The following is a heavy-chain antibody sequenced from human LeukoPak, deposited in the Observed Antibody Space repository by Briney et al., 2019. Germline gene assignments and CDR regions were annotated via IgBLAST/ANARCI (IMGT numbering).Heavy chain of an antibody. D-gene: IGHD2-2*01. CDR2: IYYSGST. J-gene: IGHJ5*02. Sequence: SETLSLTCTVSGGSISSSSYYWGWIRQPPGKGLEWIGSIYYSGSTYYNPSLKSRVTTSVDTSKNQFSLKLSSVTAADTAVYYWARLGGCSSTSCLDWFDPWGQGTLVTVSS. V-gene: IGHV4-39*01. CDR1: GGSISSSSYY. CDR3: ARLGGCSSTSCLDWFDP.